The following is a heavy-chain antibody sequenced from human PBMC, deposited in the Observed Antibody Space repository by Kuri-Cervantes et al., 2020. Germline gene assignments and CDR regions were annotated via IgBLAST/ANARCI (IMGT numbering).Heavy chain of an antibody. CDR3: ARGITIFYYYGMDV. D-gene: IGHD3-9*01. CDR2: ISYDRSNK. J-gene: IGHJ6*02. Sequence: GESLKISCAASGFTFSSYAMHWVRQAPGKGLEWVAVISYDRSNKYYADSVKGRFTISRDNSKNTLYLQMNSLRAEDTAVYYCARGITIFYYYGMDVWGQGTTVTVSS. CDR1: GFTFSSYA. V-gene: IGHV3-30-3*01.